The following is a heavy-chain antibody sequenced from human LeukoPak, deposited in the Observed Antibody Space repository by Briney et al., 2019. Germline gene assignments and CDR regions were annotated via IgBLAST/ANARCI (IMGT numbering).Heavy chain of an antibody. CDR1: GGSVSSGSYY. D-gene: IGHD7-27*01. J-gene: IGHJ4*02. CDR3: ARYSGPGDPGFDY. V-gene: IGHV4-61*01. Sequence: SETLSLTCTVSGGSVSSGSYYWSYIRQPPGKGLEWIGYIYYSGSTNYNPSLKSRVTISVDTSKNQFSLKLSSVTAADTAVYYCARYSGPGDPGFDYWGQGTLVTVSS. CDR2: IYYSGST.